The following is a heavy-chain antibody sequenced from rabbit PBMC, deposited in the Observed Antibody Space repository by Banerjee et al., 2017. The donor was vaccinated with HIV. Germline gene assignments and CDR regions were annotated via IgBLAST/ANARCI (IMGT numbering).Heavy chain of an antibody. V-gene: IGHV1S40*01. CDR2: IYVGSSDST. CDR3: ARDLAGVIGWNFNL. D-gene: IGHD4-1*01. J-gene: IGHJ4*01. Sequence: QSLEESGGDLVQPGASLTLTCTASGFDFSGNYWICWVRQAPGKGLEWIACIYVGSSDSTYYASWAKGRFTISKTSSTTVDLQMTSLTPADTATYFCARDLAGVIGWNFNLWGPGTLVTVS. CDR1: GFDFSGNYW.